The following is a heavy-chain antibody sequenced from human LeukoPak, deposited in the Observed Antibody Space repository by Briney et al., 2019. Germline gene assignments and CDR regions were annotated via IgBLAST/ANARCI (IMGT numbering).Heavy chain of an antibody. V-gene: IGHV4-59*12. J-gene: IGHJ4*02. CDR1: GGSISSYY. Sequence: SETLSLTCTVSGGSISSYYWSWIRQPPGKGLEWIGYIYYSGSTNYNPSLKSRVTISVDTSKNQFSLKLSSVTAADTAVYYCVRDLARRTAEYWGQGALVTVSS. CDR3: VRDLARRTAEY. CDR2: IYYSGST. D-gene: IGHD6-13*01.